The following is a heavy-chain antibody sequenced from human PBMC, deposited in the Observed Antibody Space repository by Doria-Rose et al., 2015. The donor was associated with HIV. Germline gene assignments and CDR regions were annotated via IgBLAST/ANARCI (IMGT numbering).Heavy chain of an antibody. V-gene: IGHV4-59*01. J-gene: IGHJ4*02. Sequence: GKGLEWIGYIYYSGSTSYNPSLKSRVIISVDTSKNQFSLRLSSVTAADTAAYYCARGVGPALDCWGQGTLVTVSS. CDR3: ARGVGPALDC. CDR2: IYYSGST.